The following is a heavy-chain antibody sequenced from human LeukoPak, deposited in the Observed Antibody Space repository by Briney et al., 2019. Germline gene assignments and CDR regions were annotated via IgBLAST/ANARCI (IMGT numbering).Heavy chain of an antibody. Sequence: QTGGSLRLSCTVSGFTLSSYEMTWFRQAPGKGLEWVSAISGSGGSTYYADSVKGRFTISRDNSKNTLYLQMNSLRAEDTAVYYCAKDLSIAVADTTFDYWGQGTLVTVSS. CDR2: ISGSGGST. J-gene: IGHJ4*02. D-gene: IGHD6-19*01. CDR1: GFTLSSYE. CDR3: AKDLSIAVADTTFDY. V-gene: IGHV3-23*01.